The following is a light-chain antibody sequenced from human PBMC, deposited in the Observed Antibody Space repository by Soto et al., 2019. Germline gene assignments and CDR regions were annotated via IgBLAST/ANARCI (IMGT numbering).Light chain of an antibody. V-gene: IGKV3-15*01. CDR2: DTS. Sequence: EIIMTQSAATLSVSPGERATLSCRASQSVSSNLAWYQQIPGQAPTLLIYDTSTRATGIPARFSGSGSGTEFTLTISRLQSEDFAVYYCQQYNNWPLTFGGGTKVDIK. J-gene: IGKJ4*01. CDR1: QSVSSN. CDR3: QQYNNWPLT.